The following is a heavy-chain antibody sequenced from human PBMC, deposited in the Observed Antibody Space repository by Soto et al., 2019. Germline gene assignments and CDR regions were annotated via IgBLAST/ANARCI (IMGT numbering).Heavy chain of an antibody. CDR3: ARDLSGLLWFGELLSSPNYFDY. Sequence: GASVKVSCKASGYTFTSYGISWVRQAPGQGLEWMGWISAYNGNTNYAQKLQGRVTMTTDTSTSTAYMELRSLRSDDTAVYYCARDLSGLLWFGELLSSPNYFDYWGQGTLVTVSS. D-gene: IGHD3-10*01. J-gene: IGHJ4*02. CDR1: GYTFTSYG. CDR2: ISAYNGNT. V-gene: IGHV1-18*01.